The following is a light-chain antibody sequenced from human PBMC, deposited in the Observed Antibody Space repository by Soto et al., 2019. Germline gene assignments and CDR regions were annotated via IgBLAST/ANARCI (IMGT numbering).Light chain of an antibody. Sequence: EIVLTQSPGTLSLSPGERATLSCRASQSVSSKYLAWYQQKPGQAPRLLIYGASHRATGIPDRFSGSGSGTDFTLTSSRLEPEDFAVYDCQQYGSSPPLTFGGGTKVDIK. J-gene: IGKJ4*01. CDR1: QSVSSKY. CDR3: QQYGSSPPLT. V-gene: IGKV3-20*01. CDR2: GAS.